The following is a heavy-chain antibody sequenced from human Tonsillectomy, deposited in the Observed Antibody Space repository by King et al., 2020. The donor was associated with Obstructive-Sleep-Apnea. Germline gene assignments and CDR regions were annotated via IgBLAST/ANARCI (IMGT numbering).Heavy chain of an antibody. Sequence: VQLVESGAEVKKPGSSVKVSCKAAGGTFSSYAISWVRQDPGQGLEWMGGIIPIFGTANYAQKFQGRCTITADESTSTAYMELSSLRSEDTAVYYCARGPYSGSYSYVDYWGQGTLVTVSS. J-gene: IGHJ4*02. D-gene: IGHD1-26*01. CDR2: IIPIFGTA. CDR3: ARGPYSGSYSYVDY. CDR1: GGTFSSYA. V-gene: IGHV1-69*01.